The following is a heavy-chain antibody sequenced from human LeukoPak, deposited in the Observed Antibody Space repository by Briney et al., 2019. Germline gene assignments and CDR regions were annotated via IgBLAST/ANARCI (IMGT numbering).Heavy chain of an antibody. CDR3: TAQVVVAATPDY. D-gene: IGHD2-15*01. V-gene: IGHV3-15*01. Sequence: PGGSLRLSCAASGFTFSNAWMSWVRQAPGKGLEWVGRIKSKTDGGTTDYAAPVKGRFTISRDDSKNTLYLQMNSLKTEDTAVYYCTAQVVVAATPDYWGQGTLVTVSS. CDR1: GFTFSNAW. J-gene: IGHJ4*02. CDR2: IKSKTDGGTT.